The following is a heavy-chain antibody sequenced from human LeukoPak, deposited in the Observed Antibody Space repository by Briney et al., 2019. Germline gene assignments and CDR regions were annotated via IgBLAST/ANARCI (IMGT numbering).Heavy chain of an antibody. Sequence: SETLSLTCTVSGGSVSSSSYYWGWIRQPPGKGLEWIGSIYYSGSTYYNPSLKSRVTISVDTSKNQFSLKLSSVTAADTAVYYCARGRALRFSEWLPGGDYYYYMDVWGKGTTVTVSS. CDR1: GGSVSSSSYY. D-gene: IGHD3-3*01. J-gene: IGHJ6*03. CDR3: ARGRALRFSEWLPGGDYYYYMDV. V-gene: IGHV4-39*01. CDR2: IYYSGST.